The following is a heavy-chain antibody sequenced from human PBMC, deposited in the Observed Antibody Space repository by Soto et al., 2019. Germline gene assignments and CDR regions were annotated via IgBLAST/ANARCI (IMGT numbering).Heavy chain of an antibody. CDR3: ARNGTLTGYSYGMDV. Sequence: SVKVSCKASGGTFSDYTINWVRQAPGQRLEWMGGIIPIFDTANYAEKFQGRVTITADESTSTSFMEVSSLRSEDTAVYYCARNGTLTGYSYGMDVWGQGTMVTVSS. V-gene: IGHV1-69*13. CDR1: GGTFSDYT. D-gene: IGHD1-1*01. J-gene: IGHJ6*02. CDR2: IIPIFDTA.